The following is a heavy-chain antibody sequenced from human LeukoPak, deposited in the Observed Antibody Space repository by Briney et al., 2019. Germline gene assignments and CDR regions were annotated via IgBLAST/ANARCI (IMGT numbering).Heavy chain of an antibody. J-gene: IGHJ4*02. CDR1: GGSISGYY. CDR3: ARVTGGSLFDY. D-gene: IGHD3-16*01. V-gene: IGHV4-59*01. CDR2: IFYTGTN. Sequence: SETLSLTCTVSGGSISGYYWNWIRQPPGKGLEWIGYIFYTGTNNYNPSLKSRVTMSVDTSRNQFSLKLTSVTAADTAVYYCARVTGGSLFDYWGQGALVSVSS.